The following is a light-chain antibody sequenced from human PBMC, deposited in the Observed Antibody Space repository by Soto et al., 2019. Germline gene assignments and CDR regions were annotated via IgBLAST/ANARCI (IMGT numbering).Light chain of an antibody. CDR1: SSDVGGYDQ. V-gene: IGLV2-14*01. CDR3: SSYSSSNILV. CDR2: DVR. J-gene: IGLJ2*01. Sequence: QSALTQPASVSGSPGQSITISCSETSSDVGGYDQVSWYQQHPGKAPKVMIYDVRNRPSGVSSRFSGSKSGNTASLYISGLQAEDEADYHCSSYSSSNILVFGGGTKVTVL.